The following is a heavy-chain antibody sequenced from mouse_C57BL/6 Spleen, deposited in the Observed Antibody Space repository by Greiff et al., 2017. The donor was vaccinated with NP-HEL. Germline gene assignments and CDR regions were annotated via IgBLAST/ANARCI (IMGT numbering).Heavy chain of an antibody. CDR1: GFTFTDYY. CDR3: ARLLYSSYVEYYAMDY. CDR2: IRNKANGYTT. J-gene: IGHJ4*01. Sequence: EVKLEESGGGLVQPGGSLSLSCAASGFTFTDYYMSWVRQPPGKALEWLGFIRNKANGYTTEYSASVKGRFTISRDNSQSILYLQMNALRAEDSATYYCARLLYSSYVEYYAMDYWGQGTSVTVSS. V-gene: IGHV7-3*01. D-gene: IGHD2-5*01.